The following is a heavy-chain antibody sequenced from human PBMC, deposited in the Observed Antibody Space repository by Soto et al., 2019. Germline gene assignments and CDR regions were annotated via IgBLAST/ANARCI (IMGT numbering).Heavy chain of an antibody. CDR2: INPNTGT. Sequence: GGALRLSCADAGCSFGSYDMTWVRQAPGKGLEWVSSINPNTGTTYAASVKGGFAPSRDNSKNTLYLQMNSLRADDTAVYYCAKVLTSWYFGLWGRGTLFTVSS. J-gene: IGHJ2*01. CDR3: AKVLTSWYFGL. CDR1: GCSFGSYD. V-gene: IGHV3-23*01.